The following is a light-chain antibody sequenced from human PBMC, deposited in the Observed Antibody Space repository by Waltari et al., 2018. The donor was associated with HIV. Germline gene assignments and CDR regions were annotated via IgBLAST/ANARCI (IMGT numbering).Light chain of an antibody. CDR1: QIGSKS. CDR3: QVWDSTTDHVI. Sequence: SYLVSQPPSESVAPGQTARITCGGNQIGSKSVPWYQQKPGQAPVLVIYYDFDRPSGIPERFSGSSSGNTATLTIRRVEAGDEADYYCQVWDSTTDHVIFGGGTKLTVL. CDR2: YDF. J-gene: IGLJ2*01. V-gene: IGLV3-21*04.